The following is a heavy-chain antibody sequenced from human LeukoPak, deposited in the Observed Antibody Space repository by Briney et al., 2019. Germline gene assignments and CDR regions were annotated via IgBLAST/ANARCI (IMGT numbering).Heavy chain of an antibody. Sequence: GASVKVSCKASGYXFTSYGISWVRQAPGQGLEWMGWISAYNGNTNYAQKLQGRVTMTTETSTSTAFMELRSLRSDGTAVYYCARVPALWFGELSAVYYGMDVWGQGTTVTVSS. V-gene: IGHV1-18*01. CDR2: ISAYNGNT. CDR1: GYXFTSYG. D-gene: IGHD3-10*01. CDR3: ARVPALWFGELSAVYYGMDV. J-gene: IGHJ6*02.